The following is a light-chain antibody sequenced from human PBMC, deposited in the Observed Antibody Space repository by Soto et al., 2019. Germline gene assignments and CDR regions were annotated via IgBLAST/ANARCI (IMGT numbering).Light chain of an antibody. CDR2: ENN. J-gene: IGLJ1*01. V-gene: IGLV1-51*02. CDR3: GAWDISLSAYV. Sequence: QSVLTQPPSVSAAPGQKVTISCSGSSSNIEGNYVSWFQQLPRTAPNLLIYENNKRLSGFPDRFSASKSGTSATLVITGLQTGDEADYFCGAWDISLSAYVFGTGTKVTVL. CDR1: SSNIEGNY.